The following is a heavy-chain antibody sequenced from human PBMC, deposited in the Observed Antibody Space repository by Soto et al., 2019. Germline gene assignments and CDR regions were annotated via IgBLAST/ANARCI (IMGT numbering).Heavy chain of an antibody. Sequence: QVQLQQWGAGLLKPSETLSLTCAVYGGSFSGYYWSWIRQPPGKGLEWIGEINHSGRTNYNPSLKSRLTISLDTSKNHFALQLSSVTAADTAVYYGAREGYCSGGSCYSRTLDYWGQGTLVTVSS. J-gene: IGHJ4*02. CDR3: AREGYCSGGSCYSRTLDY. D-gene: IGHD2-15*01. V-gene: IGHV4-34*01. CDR2: INHSGRT. CDR1: GGSFSGYY.